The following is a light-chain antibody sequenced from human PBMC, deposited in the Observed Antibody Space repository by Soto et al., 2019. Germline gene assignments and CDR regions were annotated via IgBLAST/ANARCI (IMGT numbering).Light chain of an antibody. CDR3: MQALQMRT. CDR1: QSLLHTDGYNY. V-gene: IGKV2-28*01. J-gene: IGKJ1*01. Sequence: DIVMTQSPLSLPVTPGEPASISCRSSQSLLHTDGYNYLDWYLQKPGQSPQLLIYLGSNRASGVPDRFSGSGSGTDFTLKISRVDAEDVGVYYCMQALQMRTFGQGTKVEIK. CDR2: LGS.